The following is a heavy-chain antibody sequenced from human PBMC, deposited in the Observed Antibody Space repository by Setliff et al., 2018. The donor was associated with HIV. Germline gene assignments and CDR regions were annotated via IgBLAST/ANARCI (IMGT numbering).Heavy chain of an antibody. CDR1: GDSIGTYY. CDR3: ARARLLGGFLS. D-gene: IGHD7-27*01. V-gene: IGHV4-59*01. CDR2: FYYGGST. J-gene: IGHJ5*02. Sequence: SETLSLTCSVSGDSIGTYYWNWIRQTPGKRLEWIGFFYYGGSTDYNPALKNRVAISVDTSRNRVSLKMTSVTAADTAVYYCARARLLGGFLSWGRGALVTVS.